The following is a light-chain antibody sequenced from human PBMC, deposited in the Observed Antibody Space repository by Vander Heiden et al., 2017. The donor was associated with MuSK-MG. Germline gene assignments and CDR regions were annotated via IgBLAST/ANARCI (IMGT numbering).Light chain of an antibody. Sequence: QSALTQPHSVSGSPGQSVAISCTGTSSDVGGYNYVSWYQQHPGKAPKLRRYDVSKRPSGVPDRFSGSKSGNTASPTISGLQAEDDAYYYCCSYAGSYTFVFGGGTKITVL. CDR2: DVS. CDR3: CSYAGSYTFV. V-gene: IGLV2-11*01. J-gene: IGLJ3*02. CDR1: SSDVGGYNY.